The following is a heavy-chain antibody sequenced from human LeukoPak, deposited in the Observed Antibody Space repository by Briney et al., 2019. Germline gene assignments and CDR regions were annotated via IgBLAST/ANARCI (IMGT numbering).Heavy chain of an antibody. V-gene: IGHV3-30*02. Sequence: PGGSLRLSCAASGITFSSYGMHWVRQAPGKLLERVAFIRYDASNKYYADSVKGRFTISRDNSKNTLYLQMNSLRAEDTAVYYCAKDLIVGDTPDQYFQHWGQGTLVTVSS. D-gene: IGHD1-26*01. J-gene: IGHJ1*01. CDR2: IRYDASNK. CDR1: GITFSSYG. CDR3: AKDLIVGDTPDQYFQH.